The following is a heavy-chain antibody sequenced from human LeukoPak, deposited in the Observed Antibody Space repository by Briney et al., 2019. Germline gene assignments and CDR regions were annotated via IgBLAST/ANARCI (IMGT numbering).Heavy chain of an antibody. J-gene: IGHJ5*02. CDR3: ARHKSSSTNWFDP. V-gene: IGHV4-39*01. Sequence: PSETLSLTCTVSGGSISSSSYYWGWIRQPPGKGLEWIGSIYYSGSTYYNPSLKSRVTISVDTSKNQFSLKLSSVTAADTAVYYCARHKSSSTNWFDPRGQGTLVTVSS. D-gene: IGHD6-13*01. CDR2: IYYSGST. CDR1: GGSISSSSYY.